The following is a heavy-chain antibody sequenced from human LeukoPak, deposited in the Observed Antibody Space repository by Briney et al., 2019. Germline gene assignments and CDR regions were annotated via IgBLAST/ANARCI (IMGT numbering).Heavy chain of an antibody. CDR3: ARSYCSGGVCFFSDF. D-gene: IGHD2-15*01. CDR2: ISAYNGNT. V-gene: IGHV1-18*04. CDR1: GYTFTNYG. J-gene: IGHJ4*02. Sequence: ASVKVSCKASGYTFTNYGITWVRQAPRQGLEWMGWISAYNGNTNYVQSLQGRVTMTTDASTSTAYMELRSLSSDDTAMYYCARSYCSGGVCFFSDFWGQGTLVTVSS.